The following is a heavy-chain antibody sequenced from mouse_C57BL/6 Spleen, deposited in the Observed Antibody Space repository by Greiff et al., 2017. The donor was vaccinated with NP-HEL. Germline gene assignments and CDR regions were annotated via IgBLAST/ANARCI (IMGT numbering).Heavy chain of an antibody. D-gene: IGHD6-1*01. V-gene: IGHV5-9-1*02. J-gene: IGHJ4*01. CDR2: ISSGGDYI. CDR3: TRDPSPYAMDY. CDR1: GFTFSSYA. Sequence: DVMLVESGEGLVKPGGSLKLSCAASGFTFSSYAMSWVRQTPEKRLEWVAYISSGGDYIYYADTVKGRFTISRDNARNTLYLQMSSLKSEDTAMYYCTRDPSPYAMDYWGQGTSVTVSS.